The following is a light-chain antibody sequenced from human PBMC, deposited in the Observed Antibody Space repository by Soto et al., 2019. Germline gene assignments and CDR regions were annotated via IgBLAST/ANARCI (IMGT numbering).Light chain of an antibody. Sequence: DIQMTQSPSSLSASVGDRVTITCQASQDISNYLNWYQQKPGKAPKLLIYDASNLETGVPSRISGSGSGTDFTFTISSLQPEDIATYYCQQYDNRPITFGGGTKVEIK. J-gene: IGKJ4*01. CDR2: DAS. CDR1: QDISNY. V-gene: IGKV1-33*01. CDR3: QQYDNRPIT.